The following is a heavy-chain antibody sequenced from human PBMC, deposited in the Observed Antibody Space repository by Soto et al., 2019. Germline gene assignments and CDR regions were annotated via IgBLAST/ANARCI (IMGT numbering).Heavy chain of an antibody. CDR3: ARLRRGNFDY. V-gene: IGHV4-34*01. CDR2: INHSGST. D-gene: IGHD1-1*01. CDR1: GGSFSGYY. Sequence: QVQLQQWGAGLLKPSETLSLTCAVYGGSFSGYYWSWIRQPPGKGLEWIGEINHSGSTNYNPSLTXXVXIXEDTSKNQFSLTLSSVTAADTALYYCARLRRGNFDYWGQGTLVTVSS. J-gene: IGHJ4*02.